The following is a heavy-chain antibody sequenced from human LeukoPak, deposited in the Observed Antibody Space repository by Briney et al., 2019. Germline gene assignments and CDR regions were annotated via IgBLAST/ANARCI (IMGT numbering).Heavy chain of an antibody. CDR1: GFIFTSYS. J-gene: IGHJ3*02. Sequence: GGSLRLSCAASGFIFTSYSMNWVRQAPGKGMEWVSHMSSGTISYADSVKGRFTISRDNAKNSLFLQMNSLRDEDTAVYYCVRDYSYAFDIWGQGTVVTASS. CDR3: VRDYSYAFDI. D-gene: IGHD2-21*01. V-gene: IGHV3-48*02. CDR2: MSSGTI.